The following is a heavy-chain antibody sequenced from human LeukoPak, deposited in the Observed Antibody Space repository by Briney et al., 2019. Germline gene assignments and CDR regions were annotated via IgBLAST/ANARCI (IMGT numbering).Heavy chain of an antibody. CDR1: GYRFSNYW. D-gene: IGHD2-2*01. CDR2: IYPGDSDT. V-gene: IGHV5-51*01. J-gene: IGHJ3*02. Sequence: GESLKISCKGSGYRFSNYWIGWVRQMPGKGLEWMGIIYPGDSDTRYSPSFQGQVAIPADKSISTAYLQWSSLKASDTAMYYCARSAMSFDIWGQGTMVTVSS. CDR3: ARSAMSFDI.